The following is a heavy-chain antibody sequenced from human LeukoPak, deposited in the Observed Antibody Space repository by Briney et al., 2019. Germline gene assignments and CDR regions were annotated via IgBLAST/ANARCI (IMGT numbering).Heavy chain of an antibody. V-gene: IGHV3-9*01. CDR3: AKTGSWDYYDSSGYYYHPPLSTLFDP. D-gene: IGHD3-22*01. Sequence: PGRSLRLSCAASGFTFDDYAMHWVRQAPGKGLEWVSGISWNSGSIGYADSVKGRFTISRDNAKNSLYLQMNSLRAEDTAVYYCAKTGSWDYYDSSGYYYHPPLSTLFDPWGQGTLVTVSS. CDR1: GFTFDDYA. J-gene: IGHJ5*02. CDR2: ISWNSGSI.